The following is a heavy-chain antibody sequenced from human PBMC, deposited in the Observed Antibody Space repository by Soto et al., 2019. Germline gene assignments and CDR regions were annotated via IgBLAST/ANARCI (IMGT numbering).Heavy chain of an antibody. D-gene: IGHD1-26*01. CDR2: ISGSGGST. Sequence: GGSLRLSCAASGFTFRSYAMSWVRQAPGKGLEWVSAISGSGGSTYYADSVKGRFSISRDNSKNTLYLQMNSLRAEDTAVYYCAKDRGSYPWVASFDYGGQGTLVTVSS. CDR1: GFTFRSYA. V-gene: IGHV3-23*01. CDR3: AKDRGSYPWVASFDY. J-gene: IGHJ4*02.